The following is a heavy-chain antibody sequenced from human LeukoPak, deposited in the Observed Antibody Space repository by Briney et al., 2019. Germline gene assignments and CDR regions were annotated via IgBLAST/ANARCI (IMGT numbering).Heavy chain of an antibody. Sequence: PGGSLRLSCAASGFTVSSNYMSWVRQAPGQGLECVSVTYSDGSTYYADSVKGRFTISRDNSENSLYLQMSTLRAEDTAVYYCARGENGIGAAFDIWGQGTMVTVSS. J-gene: IGHJ3*02. CDR1: GFTVSSNY. CDR2: TYSDGST. V-gene: IGHV3-53*01. D-gene: IGHD3-16*01. CDR3: ARGENGIGAAFDI.